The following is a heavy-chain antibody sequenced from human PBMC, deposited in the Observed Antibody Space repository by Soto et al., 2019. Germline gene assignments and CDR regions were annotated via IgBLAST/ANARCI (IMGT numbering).Heavy chain of an antibody. D-gene: IGHD2-2*01. CDR1: GGSISSSSYY. CDR2: IYYSGST. V-gene: IGHV4-39*01. J-gene: IGHJ4*02. Sequence: QLQLQESGPGLVKPSETLSLTCTVSGGSISSSSYYWGWIRQPPGKGLEWIGSIYYSGSTYYNPSLKSRVTISVDTSKNQFSLKLSSVTAADTAVYYCASEVPAAVNDYWGQGTLVTVSS. CDR3: ASEVPAAVNDY.